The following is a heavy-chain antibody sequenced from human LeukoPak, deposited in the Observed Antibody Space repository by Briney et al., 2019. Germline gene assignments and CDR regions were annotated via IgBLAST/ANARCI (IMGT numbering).Heavy chain of an antibody. V-gene: IGHV4-38-2*01. CDR2: IYHSGST. J-gene: IGHJ4*02. CDR3: ARAIAVAGFDY. Sequence: PSETLSLTCAVSGYSISSGYYRGWIRQPPGKGLEWIGSIYHSGSTYYNPSLKSRVTISVDTSKNQFSLKLSSVTAADTAVYYCARAIAVAGFDYWGQGTLVTVSS. CDR1: GYSISSGYY. D-gene: IGHD6-19*01.